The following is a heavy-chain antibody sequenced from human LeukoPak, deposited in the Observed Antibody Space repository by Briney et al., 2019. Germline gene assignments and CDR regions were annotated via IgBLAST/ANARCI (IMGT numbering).Heavy chain of an antibody. CDR1: GYTFTGYY. V-gene: IGHV1-2*02. Sequence: ASVKVSCKASGYTFTGYYMHWVRQAPGQGLEWMGWINPNSGGTNYAQKFQGRVTMTRDTSISTAYMELSRLRSDDTAVYYCARDSYYDGSGYYSSEYFQHWGQGTLVTVSS. J-gene: IGHJ1*01. CDR3: ARDSYYDGSGYYSSEYFQH. D-gene: IGHD3-22*01. CDR2: INPNSGGT.